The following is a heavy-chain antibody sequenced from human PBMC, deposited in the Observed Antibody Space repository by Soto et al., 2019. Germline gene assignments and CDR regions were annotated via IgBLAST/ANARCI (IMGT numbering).Heavy chain of an antibody. Sequence: GGSLRLSCAASGVTFSSYGMHWVRQAPGKGLEWVAVIWYDGSNKYYADSVKGRFTISRDNSKNTLYLQMGSLRAEDMAVYYCARSGSPTNYYYYYGMDVWGQGTTVTVSS. CDR1: GVTFSSYG. V-gene: IGHV3-33*01. D-gene: IGHD1-26*01. J-gene: IGHJ6*02. CDR3: ARSGSPTNYYYYYGMDV. CDR2: IWYDGSNK.